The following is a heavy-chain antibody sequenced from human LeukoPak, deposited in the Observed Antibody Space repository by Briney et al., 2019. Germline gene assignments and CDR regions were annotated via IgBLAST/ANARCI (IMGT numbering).Heavy chain of an antibody. D-gene: IGHD5-18*01. CDR1: GFTFSSYS. CDR3: ASDPGYGY. Sequence: GGSLRLSCAASGFTFSSYSMNWVRQAPGKGLEWVSYITSSSGTIHYTDSVKGRFTISRDNARNSLYLQMNSLRAEDTAVYYCASDPGYGYWGQGALVTVSS. CDR2: ITSSSGTI. J-gene: IGHJ4*02. V-gene: IGHV3-48*01.